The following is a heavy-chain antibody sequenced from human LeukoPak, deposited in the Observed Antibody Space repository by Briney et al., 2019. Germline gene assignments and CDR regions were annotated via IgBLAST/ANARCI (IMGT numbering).Heavy chain of an antibody. CDR2: ISAYNGNT. CDR3: ASARTSIVVVSLFDY. V-gene: IGHV1-18*01. Sequence: GASVEVSCKASGYTFTSYGISWVRQAPGQGLEWMGWISAYNGNTNYARKLQGRVTMTTDTSTSTAYMELRSLRSDDTAVYYCASARTSIVVVSLFDYWGQGTLVTVSS. J-gene: IGHJ4*02. CDR1: GYTFTSYG. D-gene: IGHD3-22*01.